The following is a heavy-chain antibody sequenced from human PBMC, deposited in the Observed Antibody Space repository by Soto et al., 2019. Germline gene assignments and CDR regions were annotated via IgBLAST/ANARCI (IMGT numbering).Heavy chain of an antibody. V-gene: IGHV4-39*07. CDR3: ARLRKWGTSSYYFDY. Sequence: SETLSLTCTVSGGSISSSSYYWGWIRQPPGKGLEWIGSIYYSGSTNYNPSLKSRVTISVDTSKNQFSLKLSSVTAADTAVYYCARLRKWGTSSYYFDYWGQGTLVTVSS. CDR1: GGSISSSSYY. D-gene: IGHD2-2*01. J-gene: IGHJ4*02. CDR2: IYYSGST.